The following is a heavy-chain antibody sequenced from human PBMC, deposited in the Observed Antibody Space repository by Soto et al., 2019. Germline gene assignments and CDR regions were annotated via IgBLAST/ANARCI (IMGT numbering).Heavy chain of an antibody. CDR2: IYYSGST. V-gene: IGHV4-31*03. J-gene: IGHJ1*01. CDR1: CGSISSGGYY. D-gene: IGHD2-21*02. Sequence: SETLSLTCTVSCGSISSGGYYWSWIRQHPGKGLEWIGYIYYSGSTYYNPSLKSRVTISVDTSKNQFSLKLSSVTAADTAVYYCARVPDCYSKYFQHWGQGTLVTVSS. CDR3: ARVPDCYSKYFQH.